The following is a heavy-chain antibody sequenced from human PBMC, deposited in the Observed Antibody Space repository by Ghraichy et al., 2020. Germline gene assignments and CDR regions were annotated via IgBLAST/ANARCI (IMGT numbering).Heavy chain of an antibody. CDR2: SNHSRST. CDR1: GGSFSGDY. V-gene: IGHV4-34*01. Sequence: SETLSLTCAVNGGSFSGDYWSWIRQPPGTGLEWIGESNHSRSTDYNASLKSRVTISLDTSKNLLSLKLSSVTAADTAVYYCASQDSSGWYALWGQGTLVTVSS. D-gene: IGHD6-19*01. CDR3: ASQDSSGWYAL. J-gene: IGHJ4*02.